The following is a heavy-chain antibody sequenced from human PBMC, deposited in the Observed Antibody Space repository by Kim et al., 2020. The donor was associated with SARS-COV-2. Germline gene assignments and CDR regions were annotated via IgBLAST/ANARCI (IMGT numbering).Heavy chain of an antibody. D-gene: IGHD3-16*02. J-gene: IGHJ4*02. CDR1: GYTFTGYY. CDR2: INPNSGGT. Sequence: ASVKVSCKASGYTFTGYYMHWVRQAPGQGLEWMGWINPNSGGTNYAQKFQGRVTMTRDTSISTAYMELSRLRSDDTAVYYCARYQLRRLRLGELSFDYWGQGTLVTVSS. V-gene: IGHV1-2*02. CDR3: ARYQLRRLRLGELSFDY.